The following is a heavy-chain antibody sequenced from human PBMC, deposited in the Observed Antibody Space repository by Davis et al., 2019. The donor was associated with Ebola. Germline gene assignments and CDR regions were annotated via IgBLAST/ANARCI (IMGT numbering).Heavy chain of an antibody. V-gene: IGHV5-51*01. J-gene: IGHJ2*01. Sequence: PGGSLRLSCKGSGYRFTTYWIGWVRQMPGKGLEWMGIIYPRDSDTRYSPSFQGTVTISADKSSSTAYLQWNSLRASDTAMYYCARDRDYNNSEGNFDLWGRGTQVTVSS. D-gene: IGHD4-11*01. CDR3: ARDRDYNNSEGNFDL. CDR1: GYRFTTYW. CDR2: IYPRDSDT.